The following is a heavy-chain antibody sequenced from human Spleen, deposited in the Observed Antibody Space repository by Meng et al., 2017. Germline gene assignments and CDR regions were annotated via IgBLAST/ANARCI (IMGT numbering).Heavy chain of an antibody. V-gene: IGHV1-2*02. D-gene: IGHD5-24*01. CDR2: INPNSGGT. CDR1: GYTFTGYY. CDR3: ARDRRSGYNFGASTGAFDI. Sequence: ASVKVSCKASGYTFTGYYMHWVRQAPGQGLEWMGWINPNSGGTNYAQKFQGRVTMTRDTSISTAYMELSRLRSDDTAVYYCARDRRSGYNFGASTGAFDIWGQGTMVTVSS. J-gene: IGHJ3*02.